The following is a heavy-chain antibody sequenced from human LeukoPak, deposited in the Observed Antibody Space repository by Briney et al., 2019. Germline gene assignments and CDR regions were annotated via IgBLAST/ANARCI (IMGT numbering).Heavy chain of an antibody. J-gene: IGHJ4*02. CDR2: ISSGSDYI. Sequence: GGSLRLSCTAYEFMFGSFGMNWVRQAPGKGLEWVSSISSGSDYIYYSDSVKGRFTISRDNAEKSLFLQMNSLRAEDTAVYYCARGGGAPPYYFDLWGQGTPVTVSS. CDR1: EFMFGSFG. V-gene: IGHV3-21*01. CDR3: ARGGGAPPYYFDL. D-gene: IGHD1-26*01.